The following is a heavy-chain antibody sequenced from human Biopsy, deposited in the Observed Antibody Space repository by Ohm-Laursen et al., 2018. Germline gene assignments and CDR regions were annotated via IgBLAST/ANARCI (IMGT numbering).Heavy chain of an antibody. Sequence: SDTLSLTCTVSGVSINGGRYYWNWIRHHPGKGLEWIGNIFYSANTYYNPSLKSRVTISVDTSKNQFSLKLSSVTAADTAVYYCARDSGILNYGNFKYYHYYGMDVWGQGTKVTVSS. J-gene: IGHJ6*02. D-gene: IGHD4-11*01. CDR3: ARDSGILNYGNFKYYHYYGMDV. CDR1: GVSINGGRYY. CDR2: IFYSANT. V-gene: IGHV4-31*03.